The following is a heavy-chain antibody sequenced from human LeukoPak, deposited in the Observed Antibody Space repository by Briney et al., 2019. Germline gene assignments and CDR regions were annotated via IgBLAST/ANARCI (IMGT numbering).Heavy chain of an antibody. CDR3: AAGSNSSFRSFDY. CDR2: IRYDGSNK. CDR1: GFTFSSYG. Sequence: HPGGSLRLSCAASGFTFSSYGMHWVRQAPGKGLEWVAFIRYDGSNKYYADSVKGRFTISRDNSKNTLYLQMNSLRAEDTAVYYCAAGSNSSFRSFDYWGQGALVTVSS. J-gene: IGHJ4*02. D-gene: IGHD6-6*01. V-gene: IGHV3-30*02.